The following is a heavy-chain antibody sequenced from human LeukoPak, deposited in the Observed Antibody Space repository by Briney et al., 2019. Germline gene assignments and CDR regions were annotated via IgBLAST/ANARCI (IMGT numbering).Heavy chain of an antibody. CDR3: ARSKGYYGYYFDY. CDR1: GGSFSGYY. CDR2: INHSGST. J-gene: IGHJ4*02. V-gene: IGHV4-34*01. D-gene: IGHD3-22*01. Sequence: KPSETLSLTCAVYGGSFSGYYWSWIRQPSGKGLEWIGEINHSGSTNYNPSLKSRVTISVDTSKNQFSLKLSSVTAADTAVYYCARSKGYYGYYFDYWGQGTLVTVSS.